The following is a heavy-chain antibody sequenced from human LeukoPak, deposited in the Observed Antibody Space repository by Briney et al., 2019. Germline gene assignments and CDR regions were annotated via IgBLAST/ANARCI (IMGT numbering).Heavy chain of an antibody. CDR3: ASPGYSSSWYHNNWFDP. CDR2: ISSSSSYI. D-gene: IGHD6-13*01. V-gene: IGHV3-21*01. J-gene: IGHJ5*02. Sequence: PGGSLRLSCAASGFTFSSYSMNWVRQAPGKGLEWVSSISSSSSYIYYADSVKGRFTISRDNAKNSLYLQMNSLRAEDTAVYYCASPGYSSSWYHNNWFDPWGQGTLVTVSS. CDR1: GFTFSSYS.